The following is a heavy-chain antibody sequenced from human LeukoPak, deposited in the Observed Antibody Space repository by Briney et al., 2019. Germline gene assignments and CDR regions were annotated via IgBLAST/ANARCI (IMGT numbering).Heavy chain of an antibody. Sequence: ASVKVSCKASGYTFTGYYMHWVRQAPGQGLEWMGWINPNSGGTNYAQKFQGRVTVTRDTSISTAYMELSRLRSDDTAVYYCATGQYNSGYHDYWGQGTLVTVSS. D-gene: IGHD3-22*01. CDR3: ATGQYNSGYHDY. CDR1: GYTFTGYY. V-gene: IGHV1-2*02. J-gene: IGHJ4*02. CDR2: INPNSGGT.